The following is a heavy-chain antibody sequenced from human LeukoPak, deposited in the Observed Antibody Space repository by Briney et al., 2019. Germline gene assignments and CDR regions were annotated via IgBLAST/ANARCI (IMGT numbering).Heavy chain of an antibody. Sequence: SETLSLTCTVSGDSISSYYWSWIRQPPGKGLEWIGHIYTSGGTNYIPSLKGRVTISIDTSKNQFSLKLSSVTAADSAVYYCARLTRLSTSPDRYYLDYWGQGTLVTVSS. CDR1: GDSISSYY. J-gene: IGHJ4*02. D-gene: IGHD6-6*01. V-gene: IGHV4-4*09. CDR3: ARLTRLSTSPDRYYLDY. CDR2: IYTSGGT.